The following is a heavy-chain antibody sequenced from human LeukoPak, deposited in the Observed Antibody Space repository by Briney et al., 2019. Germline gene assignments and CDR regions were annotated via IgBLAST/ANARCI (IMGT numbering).Heavy chain of an antibody. J-gene: IGHJ4*02. CDR1: GFSFSTYG. CDR3: AEDRETYEYTFDY. CDR2: MWYDGSKD. Sequence: PGKSLRLSCAASGFSFSTYGIHWVRQAPGKGLEWVAVMWYDGSKDYYADSAKGRFTISRDTSKNTLYLQMNNLRAEDTAVYYCAEDRETYEYTFDYWGQGTLVTVSS. D-gene: IGHD6-6*01. V-gene: IGHV3-33*06.